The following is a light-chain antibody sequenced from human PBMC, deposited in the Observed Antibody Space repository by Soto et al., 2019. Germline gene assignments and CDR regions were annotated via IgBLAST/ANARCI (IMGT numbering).Light chain of an antibody. CDR3: SSYAGSSNWV. Sequence: QSALTQPPSASGSPGQSVTISCTGTSSDVGTYKYVSWYQQHPGRAPKLIIYEVSKRPSGVPDRFSGSKSGNTASLTVSGLHAEDEADYYCSSYAGSSNWVFGGGTKLTVL. J-gene: IGLJ3*02. CDR2: EVS. CDR1: SSDVGTYKY. V-gene: IGLV2-8*01.